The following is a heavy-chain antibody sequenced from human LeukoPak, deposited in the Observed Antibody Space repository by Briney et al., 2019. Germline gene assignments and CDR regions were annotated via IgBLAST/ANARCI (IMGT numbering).Heavy chain of an antibody. D-gene: IGHD2-2*01. J-gene: IGHJ4*02. CDR3: AKGPLRGTAAAIDY. CDR1: GFTFNNYG. V-gene: IGHV3-30*18. Sequence: GGSLRLSCAASGFTFNNYGMHWVRQAPGKGLEWVAVISYDGRNIHYPNSVKGRFTISRDISTDTLWLQMDSLRTEDTAVYYCAKGPLRGTAAAIDYWGQGTLVTVSS. CDR2: ISYDGRNI.